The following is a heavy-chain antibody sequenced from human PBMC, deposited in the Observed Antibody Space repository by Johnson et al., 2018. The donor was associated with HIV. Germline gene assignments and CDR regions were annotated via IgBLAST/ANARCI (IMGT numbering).Heavy chain of an antibody. CDR1: GFTFSNYD. V-gene: IGHV3-30*18. D-gene: IGHD1-26*01. CDR2: ISYDGTNK. Sequence: QVQLVESGGGVVQPGRSLRLSCAASGFTFSNYDIHWVRQAPGKGLEWVAFISYDGTNKYYADSVKGRFTISRDNSKNTLYLQMNSRRAEDTAVYYCAKRYSGSLRDTFDIWGQGTMVTVSS. J-gene: IGHJ3*02. CDR3: AKRYSGSLRDTFDI.